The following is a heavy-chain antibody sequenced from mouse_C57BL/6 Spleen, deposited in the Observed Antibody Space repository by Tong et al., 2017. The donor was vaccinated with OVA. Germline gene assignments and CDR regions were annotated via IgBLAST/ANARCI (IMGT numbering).Heavy chain of an antibody. CDR3: ARFDYGSNYAMDY. D-gene: IGHD1-1*01. V-gene: IGHV1-18*01. CDR1: GYSFTGYT. CDR2: INPYNGGT. J-gene: IGHJ4*01. Sequence: EVQLQESGPELVKPGASVKMSCKASGYSFTGYTMNWVKQSHGKNLEWIGLINPYNGGTSYNQKFKGKATLTVDKSSSTAYMELLSLTSEDSAVYYCARFDYGSNYAMDYWGQGTSVTVSS.